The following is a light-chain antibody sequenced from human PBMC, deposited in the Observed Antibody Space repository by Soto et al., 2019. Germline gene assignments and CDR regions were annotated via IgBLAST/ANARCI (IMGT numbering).Light chain of an antibody. J-gene: IGLJ1*01. Sequence: QSALTQPASVYGSPGQSITISGTGTSGDIGSYNRVSWYQQHPGKAPKLIIYEVTDRPSGVSNRFSGAKSGNTASLTISGLQGEDEAEYYCSSYTNINTRACVFGTGTKLTVL. CDR3: SSYTNINTRACV. CDR1: SGDIGSYNR. CDR2: EVT. V-gene: IGLV2-14*01.